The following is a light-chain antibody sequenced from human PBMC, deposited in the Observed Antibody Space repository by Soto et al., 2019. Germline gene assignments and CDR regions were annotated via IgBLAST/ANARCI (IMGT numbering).Light chain of an antibody. CDR1: QSISSW. J-gene: IGKJ1*01. CDR2: KAS. V-gene: IGKV1-5*03. CDR3: QQYNSYSKM. Sequence: DIQMTQSPSTLSASVGDRVTITCRASQSISSWLAWYQQKPGKAPKLLIYKASSLDSGVPSRFSGSGSGTEFTLTISSLQPDDFATYYCQQYNSYSKMFGQGTKVDI.